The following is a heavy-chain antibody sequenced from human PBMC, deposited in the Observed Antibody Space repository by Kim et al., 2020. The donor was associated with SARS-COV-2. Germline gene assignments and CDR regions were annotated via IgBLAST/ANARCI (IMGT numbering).Heavy chain of an antibody. CDR2: IRDKANSYNT. Sequence: GGSLRLSCEASGFTFSDHYMDWVRQAPGKGLEWVGRIRDKANSYNTEYAASVKGRFTISRDDSKNSVYLQMNSLKTEDTAVFYCARVHYSGDRRCLDYCGQGTLVTISS. CDR1: GFTFSDHY. V-gene: IGHV3-72*01. D-gene: IGHD6-19*01. J-gene: IGHJ4*02. CDR3: ARVHYSGDRRCLDY.